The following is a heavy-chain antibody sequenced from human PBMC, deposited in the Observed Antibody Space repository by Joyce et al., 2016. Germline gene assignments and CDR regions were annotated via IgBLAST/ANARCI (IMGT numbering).Heavy chain of an antibody. V-gene: IGHV3-53*01. D-gene: IGHD2-15*01. Sequence: EVQLVESGGGLIQPGGSLRLSCAASGFNVSSNYMSGVSVIYSEGSTYYAESVKGRFTISRDNSKNTVYLQMNTLRGEDTAVYYCARVEYCSGGICYDNDAFDTWGQGTMVTVSS. CDR1: GFNVSSNY. CDR2: IYSEGST. CDR3: ARVEYCSGGICYDNDAFDT. J-gene: IGHJ3*02.